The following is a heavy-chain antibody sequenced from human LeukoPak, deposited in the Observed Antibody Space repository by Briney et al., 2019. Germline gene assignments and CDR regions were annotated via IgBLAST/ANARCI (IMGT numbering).Heavy chain of an antibody. V-gene: IGHV1-18*01. J-gene: IGHJ4*02. Sequence: ASVKVSCKASGYTFTKYGITWVRQAPGQGLEWMGWISTYNGNTNYAQKLQGRVTMTTDTSTSTAYMELRSLISDDAAVYYCARDLERYYDLEGRSGYWGQGTLVTVSS. D-gene: IGHD3-3*01. CDR1: GYTFTKYG. CDR2: ISTYNGNT. CDR3: ARDLERYYDLEGRSGY.